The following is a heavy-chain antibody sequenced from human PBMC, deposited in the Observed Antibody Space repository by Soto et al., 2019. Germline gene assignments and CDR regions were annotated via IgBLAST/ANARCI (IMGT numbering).Heavy chain of an antibody. D-gene: IGHD6-13*01. J-gene: IGHJ5*02. CDR2: IYYSGST. Sequence: SETLSLTCTVSGGSISSYYWSWIRQPPGKGLEWIGYIYYSGSTNYNPSLKSRVTISVDTSKNQFSLKLSSVTAADTAGYYCASAAKEAAGNWFDPWGQGTLVTVSS. CDR3: ASAAKEAAGNWFDP. V-gene: IGHV4-59*01. CDR1: GGSISSYY.